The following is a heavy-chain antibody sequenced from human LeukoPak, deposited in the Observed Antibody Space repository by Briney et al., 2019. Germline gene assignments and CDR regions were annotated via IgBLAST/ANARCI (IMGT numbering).Heavy chain of an antibody. CDR3: ARAIYKSTGTYGY. J-gene: IGHJ4*01. CDR2: IDHSGST. CDR1: GGSFSAYY. V-gene: IGHV4-34*01. D-gene: IGHD1-1*01. Sequence: SETLSLTRAVYGGSFSAYYWSWFRQPPGKGLDWIGEIDHSGSTNYNPSLKSRVTISVDTSKNQFSLKLTSVTAADTAVYYCARAIYKSTGTYGYWGHGTLVTVCS.